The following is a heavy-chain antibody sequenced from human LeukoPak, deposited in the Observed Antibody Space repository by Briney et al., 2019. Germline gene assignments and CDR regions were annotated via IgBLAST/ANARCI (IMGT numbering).Heavy chain of an antibody. D-gene: IGHD2-2*03. Sequence: GASVKVSCKASGYTFTSYGISWVRQAPGQGLEWMGWLSAYNGHTNYAQKFQGRVTMTTDTSTSTAYMELRSLRSDDTAVYYCARMDIPYGVDVWGQGTTVTVSS. CDR3: ARMDIPYGVDV. CDR1: GYTFTSYG. J-gene: IGHJ6*02. V-gene: IGHV1-18*01. CDR2: LSAYNGHT.